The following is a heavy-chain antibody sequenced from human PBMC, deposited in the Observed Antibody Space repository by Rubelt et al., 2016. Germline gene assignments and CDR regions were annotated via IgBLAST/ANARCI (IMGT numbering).Heavy chain of an antibody. J-gene: IGHJ6*03. CDR1: GGSINSNDYY. D-gene: IGHD4-11*01. V-gene: IGHV4-39*01. CDR2: IHYSGST. Sequence: QLQLQESGPGLVKPSETLSLTCTVSGGSINSNDYYWGWIRQPPGKGLEWIGTIHYSGSTYYNPSLKSRVTISVDTSKNQCSLKLRLVTAAETAVYDCARHPTVTTRGYYYYIDVWGKGTTVTVSS. CDR3: ARHPTVTTRGYYYYIDV.